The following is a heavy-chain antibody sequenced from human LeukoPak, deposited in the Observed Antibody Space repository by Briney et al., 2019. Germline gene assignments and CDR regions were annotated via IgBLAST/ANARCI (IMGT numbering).Heavy chain of an antibody. V-gene: IGHV3-30*02. CDR1: GFTFSSYG. J-gene: IGHJ4*02. CDR3: AKDLGSPSDY. Sequence: GGSLRLSCAASGFTFSSYGMHWVRQAPGKGLEWVAFIRYDGSNKYYADSVKGRFTISRDNSKNTLYLQMNSLRAEDTAVYYCAKDLGSPSDYWGQGTLVTVSS. D-gene: IGHD6-6*01. CDR2: IRYDGSNK.